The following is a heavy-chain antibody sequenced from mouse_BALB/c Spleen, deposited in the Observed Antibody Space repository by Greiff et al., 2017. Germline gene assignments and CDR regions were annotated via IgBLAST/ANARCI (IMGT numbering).Heavy chain of an antibody. D-gene: IGHD2-3*01. CDR2: IRLKSNNYAT. V-gene: IGHV6-6*02. CDR3: TRDDGYLAD. CDR1: GFTFSNYW. J-gene: IGHJ3*01. Sequence: EVKLVESGGGLVQPGGSMKLSCVASGFTFSNYWMNWVRQSPEKGLEWVAEIRLKSNNYATHYAESVKGRFTISRDDSKSSVYLQMNNLRAEDTGIYYCTRDDGYLADWGQGTLVTVSA.